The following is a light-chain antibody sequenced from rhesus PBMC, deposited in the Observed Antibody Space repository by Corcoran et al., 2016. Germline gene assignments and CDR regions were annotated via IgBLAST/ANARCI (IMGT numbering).Light chain of an antibody. J-gene: IGKJ3*01. CDR3: QHYNSAPFT. V-gene: IGKV1-21*01. CDR2: KAS. CDR1: QGISSW. Sequence: DIQMTQSPSSLSASVGDRVTITCRASQGISSWLAWYQQKPGKAPNLLIYKASSLQSGVPSRFPGSGSGTDFTLTISSLQPEDFATYYCQHYNSAPFTFGPGTKLDIK.